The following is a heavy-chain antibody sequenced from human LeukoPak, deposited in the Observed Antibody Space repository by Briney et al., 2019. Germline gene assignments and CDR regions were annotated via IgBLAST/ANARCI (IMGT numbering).Heavy chain of an antibody. CDR2: ISAYNGNT. Sequence: ASVKVSCKASGYTFTSYGISWVRQAPGQGLEWMGWISAYNGNTNYAQKLQGRVTMTTDTSTSTAYMELRSLRSDDTAVYYCARDLRFPGSYSSGSEGMDYWGQGTLVTVSS. D-gene: IGHD6-19*01. V-gene: IGHV1-18*01. CDR1: GYTFTSYG. J-gene: IGHJ4*02. CDR3: ARDLRFPGSYSSGSEGMDY.